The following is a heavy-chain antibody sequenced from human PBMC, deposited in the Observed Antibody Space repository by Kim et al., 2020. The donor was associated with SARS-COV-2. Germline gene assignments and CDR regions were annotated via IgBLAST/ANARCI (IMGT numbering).Heavy chain of an antibody. CDR1: GYTFTSYA. J-gene: IGHJ6*02. Sequence: ASVKVSCKASGYTFTSYAMNWVRQAPGQGLEWMGWINTNTGNPTYAQGFTGRFVFSLDTSVSTAYLQISSLKAEDTAVYYCARSTTVVTPAYYYYGMDVWGQGTTVTVSS. D-gene: IGHD4-17*01. V-gene: IGHV7-4-1*02. CDR3: ARSTTVVTPAYYYYGMDV. CDR2: INTNTGNP.